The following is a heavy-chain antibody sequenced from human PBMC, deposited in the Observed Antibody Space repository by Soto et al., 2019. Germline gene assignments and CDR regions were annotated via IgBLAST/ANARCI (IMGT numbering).Heavy chain of an antibody. CDR3: ERGCDGDS. J-gene: IGHJ4*02. D-gene: IGHD2-21*02. V-gene: IGHV1-18*01. CDR2: ISAHNCNT. CDR1: GYIFTTYG. Sequence: QVHLVQSGAEVKNPGASVKVSCKGSGYIFTTYGITWVRQAPGQGLEWVGWISAHNCNTNYAQKLLGSVTVPRDPSTSTAYTALRYLGTADTAVYYCERGCDGDSGGKAAVVTVYS.